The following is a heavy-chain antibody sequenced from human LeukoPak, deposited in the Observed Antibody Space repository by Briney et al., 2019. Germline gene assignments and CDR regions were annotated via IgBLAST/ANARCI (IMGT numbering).Heavy chain of an antibody. D-gene: IGHD3-10*01. J-gene: IGHJ6*03. CDR1: GDFFSGNL. Sequence: SETLSLTCAVYGDFFSGNLWTWIRQSPGKGLEWIGVINHTGNTKFNPSLRGRVSISVDTANNQFSLRLTSLTGADRGLYFCARGRRVSGVRRINWARRENYYYYYIDAWGKGTSVIVSS. CDR2: INHTGNT. CDR3: ARGRRVSGVRRINWARRENYYYYYIDA. V-gene: IGHV4-34*01.